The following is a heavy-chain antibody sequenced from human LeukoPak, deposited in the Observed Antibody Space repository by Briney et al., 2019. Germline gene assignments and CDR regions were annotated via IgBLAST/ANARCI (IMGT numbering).Heavy chain of an antibody. Sequence: GGSLRLSCAASGFTFSSYSTNWVRQAPGKGLEWVSSISSSSSYIYYADSVKGRFTISRDNAKNSLYLQMNSLRAEDTAVYYCARGGSNWYFDLWGRGTLVTVSS. V-gene: IGHV3-21*01. CDR1: GFTFSSYS. CDR2: ISSSSSYI. CDR3: ARGGSNWYFDL. J-gene: IGHJ2*01.